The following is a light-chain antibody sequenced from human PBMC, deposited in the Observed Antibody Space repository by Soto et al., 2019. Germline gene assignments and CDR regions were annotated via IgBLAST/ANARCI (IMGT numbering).Light chain of an antibody. CDR3: SSYTSSSTLV. Sequence: QSVVTQPASVSGSPGQSITISCTGTSSDVGGYDFVSWYQQHPGKAPKLMMYEVSNRPSGVSNRFSGSKSGNTASLTISGLQAEDEADYYCSSYTSSSTLVFGGGTKVTVL. J-gene: IGLJ2*01. CDR1: SSDVGGYDF. V-gene: IGLV2-14*01. CDR2: EVS.